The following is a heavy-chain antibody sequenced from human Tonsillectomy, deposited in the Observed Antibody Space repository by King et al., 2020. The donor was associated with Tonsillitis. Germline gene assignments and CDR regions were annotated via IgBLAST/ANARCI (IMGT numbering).Heavy chain of an antibody. Sequence: VQLQESGPGLVKPSETLSLTCTVSGGSVRSDTYYWSWIRQPPGKGLDWIGNTFFSGSTNYNPSLKSRVTMSIDTSKNQFSLKLSSVTAADTAVYYCARDFYSSGWYYFDYWGQGALVTVSS. D-gene: IGHD6-19*01. V-gene: IGHV4-61*01. J-gene: IGHJ4*02. CDR1: GGSVRSDTYY. CDR3: ARDFYSSGWYYFDY. CDR2: TFFSGST.